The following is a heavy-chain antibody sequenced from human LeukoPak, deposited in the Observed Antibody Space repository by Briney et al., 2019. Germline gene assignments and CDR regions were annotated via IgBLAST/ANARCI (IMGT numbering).Heavy chain of an antibody. CDR1: GGSMSTYY. J-gene: IGHJ4*02. Sequence: SETLSLTCTVSGGSMSTYYWSWIRQPPGKGLEWIGYIYYSGSAKYNPPLKSRVTISVDTSKNQFSLRLSSMTAADTAVYYCARDVGRLRYYFDYWGQGTLVTVSS. CDR2: IYYSGSA. CDR3: ARDVGRLRYYFDY. V-gene: IGHV4-59*01. D-gene: IGHD1-26*01.